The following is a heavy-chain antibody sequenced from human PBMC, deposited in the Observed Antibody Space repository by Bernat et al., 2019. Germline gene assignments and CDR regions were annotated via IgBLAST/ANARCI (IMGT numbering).Heavy chain of an antibody. V-gene: IGHV4-59*08. D-gene: IGHD3-22*01. CDR3: ARGDYYDSSGYLFDY. CDR2: IYYSGST. CDR1: GGSISSYY. Sequence: QVQLQESGPGLVKPSETLSLTCTVSGGSISSYYWSWIRQPPGKGLEWIGYIYYSGSTNYNPSLKSRVTISVDTSKNQFSLKLSSVTAADTAVYYCARGDYYDSSGYLFDYWGQGTLVTVSS. J-gene: IGHJ4*02.